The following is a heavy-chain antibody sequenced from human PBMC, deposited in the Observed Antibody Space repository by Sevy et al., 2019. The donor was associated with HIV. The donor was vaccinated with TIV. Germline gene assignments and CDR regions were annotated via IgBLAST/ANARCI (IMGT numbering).Heavy chain of an antibody. D-gene: IGHD1-26*01. CDR1: GVTFNNYA. Sequence: GGSLRLSCAASGVTFNNYAMSWVRQAPGKGLEWVAVISGSGGSTKYADAAKGRFTISRDNSKNTLYLQMNSLRAEDTAVYYCAKRVGATGGVFDYWGQGTLVTVSS. J-gene: IGHJ4*02. CDR2: ISGSGGST. V-gene: IGHV3-23*01. CDR3: AKRVGATGGVFDY.